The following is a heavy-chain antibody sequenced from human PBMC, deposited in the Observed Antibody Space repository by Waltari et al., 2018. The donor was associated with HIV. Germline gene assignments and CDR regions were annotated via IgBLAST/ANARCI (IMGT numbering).Heavy chain of an antibody. Sequence: EVQLVESGGGLVKPGGSLRLSCAASGFTFSSYSMNWVRQAPGKGLEWVSSISSSSSYIYYADSVKGRFTISRDNAKNSLYLQMNSLRAEDTAVYYCAIDLLVGAFDYWGQGTLVTVSS. J-gene: IGHJ4*02. CDR3: AIDLLVGAFDY. V-gene: IGHV3-21*01. D-gene: IGHD2-8*02. CDR1: GFTFSSYS. CDR2: ISSSSSYI.